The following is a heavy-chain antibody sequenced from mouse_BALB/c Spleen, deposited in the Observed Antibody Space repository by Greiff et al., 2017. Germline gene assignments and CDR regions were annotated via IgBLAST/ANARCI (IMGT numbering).Heavy chain of an antibody. CDR1: GFTFSSYG. CDR2: ISSGGSYT. V-gene: IGHV5-6*02. CDR3: ARRDCDGTPGPLFDY. J-gene: IGHJ2*01. D-gene: IGHD2-13*01. Sequence: DVMLVESGGDLVKPGGSLQLSCAASGFTFSSYGLSWVRQTPDKRLEWVATISSGGSYTYYPDSVKGRFTISRDNAKNTLYLQMSSLKSEDTAMYYCARRDCDGTPGPLFDYRGQGTTLTVSS.